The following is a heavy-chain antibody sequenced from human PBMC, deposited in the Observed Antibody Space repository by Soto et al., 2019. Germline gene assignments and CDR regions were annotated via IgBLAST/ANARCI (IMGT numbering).Heavy chain of an antibody. CDR1: GFTFDDYA. Sequence: DVQLVESGGGLVQPGRSLRLSCAASGFTFDDYAMHWVRQAPGKGLEWVSGISWNSGSIGYADSVKGRFTISRDNAKNSLYLQMNSLRAEDTALYYCAKDLEGYGDYGGGLDYWGQGTLVTVSS. CDR2: ISWNSGSI. J-gene: IGHJ4*02. CDR3: AKDLEGYGDYGGGLDY. D-gene: IGHD4-17*01. V-gene: IGHV3-9*01.